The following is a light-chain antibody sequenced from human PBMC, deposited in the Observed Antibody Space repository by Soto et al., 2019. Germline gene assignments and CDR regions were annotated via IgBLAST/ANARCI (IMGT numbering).Light chain of an antibody. V-gene: IGKV1-9*01. CDR3: QQYNNLWT. Sequence: DIQLTQAPSFLSASVVYRVTITCRASQGISSYLAWYQQKPGKAPKLLIYAASTLQSGVPSRFSGSGSGTEFTLTISSLQPDDFATYYCQQYNNLWTFGQGTKVDIK. J-gene: IGKJ1*01. CDR1: QGISSY. CDR2: AAS.